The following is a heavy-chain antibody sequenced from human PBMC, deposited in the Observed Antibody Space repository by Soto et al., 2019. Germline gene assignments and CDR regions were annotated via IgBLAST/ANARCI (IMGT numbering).Heavy chain of an antibody. CDR2: ISSSSSYI. V-gene: IGHV3-21*01. J-gene: IGHJ6*03. CDR3: ARVRNLGSGSYFYYYYMDV. Sequence: EVQLVESGGGLVQPGGSLRLSCAASGFTFSSYSMNWVRQAPGKGLEWVSSISSSSSYIYYADSVKGRFTISRDNAKNSLYLQMNSLRAEDTAVYYCARVRNLGSGSYFYYYYMDVWGKGTTVTVSS. CDR1: GFTFSSYS. D-gene: IGHD3-10*01.